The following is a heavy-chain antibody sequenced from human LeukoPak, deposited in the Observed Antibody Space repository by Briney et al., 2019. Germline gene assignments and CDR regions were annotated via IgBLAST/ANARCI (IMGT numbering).Heavy chain of an antibody. CDR3: ARIDILTGYFNY. J-gene: IGHJ4*02. V-gene: IGHV4-61*02. CDR1: GGSISSGSYY. Sequence: SQTLSLTCTVSGGSISSGSYYWSWIRRPAGKGLEWIGRIYTSGSTNYNPSLKSRVTISVDTSKNQFSLKLSSVTAADTAVYYCARIDILTGYFNYWGQGTLVTVSS. D-gene: IGHD3-9*01. CDR2: IYTSGST.